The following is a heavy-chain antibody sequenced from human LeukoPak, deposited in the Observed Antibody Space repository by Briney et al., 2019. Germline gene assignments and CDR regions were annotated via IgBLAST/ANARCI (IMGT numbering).Heavy chain of an antibody. CDR1: GGTFSSYA. D-gene: IGHD2-15*01. CDR3: ARDCSGGSCYSLDY. J-gene: IGHJ4*02. V-gene: IGHV1-69*01. Sequence: ASMKVSCKASGGTFSSYAISWVRQAPGQGLEWMGGIIPIFGTANYAQKFQGRVTITADESTSTAYMELSSLRSEDTAVYYCARDCSGGSCYSLDYWGQGTLVTVSS. CDR2: IIPIFGTA.